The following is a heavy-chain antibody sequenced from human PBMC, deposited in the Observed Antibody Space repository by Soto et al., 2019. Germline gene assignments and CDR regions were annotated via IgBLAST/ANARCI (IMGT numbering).Heavy chain of an antibody. D-gene: IGHD3-10*01. V-gene: IGHV3-48*01. CDR1: GFTLSSYN. J-gene: IGHJ6*02. Sequence: GGSLRLSCAASGFTLSSYNMNWVRQAPGKGLEWVSYISSSNSTIYYADSVKGRFTISRDNAKNSLYLQMNSLRAEDTAVYYCAIGGGSGSYRLYYYYYGMDVWGQGTTVTVSS. CDR3: AIGGGSGSYRLYYYYYGMDV. CDR2: ISSSNSTI.